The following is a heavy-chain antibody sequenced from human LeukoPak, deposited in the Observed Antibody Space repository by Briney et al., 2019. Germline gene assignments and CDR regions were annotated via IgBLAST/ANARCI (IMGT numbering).Heavy chain of an antibody. V-gene: IGHV4-59*01. CDR3: ARSYGYSSGWYGAYYIDY. CDR1: GGSISSYY. J-gene: IGHJ4*02. Sequence: PSGTLSLTCTVSGGSISSYYWSWIRQPPGKGLEWIGYVYYSGSTNYNPSLKSRVTLLVDTSKNQFSLSLSSVTAADTAVYYCARSYGYSSGWYGAYYIDYWGQGTLVTVSS. CDR2: VYYSGST. D-gene: IGHD6-19*01.